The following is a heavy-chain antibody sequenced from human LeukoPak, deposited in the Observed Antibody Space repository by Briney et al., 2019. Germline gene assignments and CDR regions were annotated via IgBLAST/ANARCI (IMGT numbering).Heavy chain of an antibody. D-gene: IGHD6-19*01. Sequence: SETLSLTCSVSGGSISTSSFYWAWIRQPLGKGLEWIGSIYNNGRAYYNPSLQSRVTISVDTSKNQFSLKLSSVTAADTAVFYCARLVWAGNGSGRCDYWGQGTLVIVSS. CDR2: IYNNGRA. CDR1: GGSISTSSFY. V-gene: IGHV4-39*01. J-gene: IGHJ4*02. CDR3: ARLVWAGNGSGRCDY.